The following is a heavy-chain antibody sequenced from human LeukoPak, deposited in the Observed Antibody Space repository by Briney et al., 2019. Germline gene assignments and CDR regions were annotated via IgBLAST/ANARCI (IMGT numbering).Heavy chain of an antibody. Sequence: GGSLRLSCAASGFTVSSNYMSWVRQAPGKGLEWVSVIYSGGSTYYADSVKGRFTISRDNSKNTLYLQMNSLRAEDTAVYYCANAPGNYYYYGMDVWGQGTTVTVSS. CDR1: GFTVSSNY. J-gene: IGHJ6*02. D-gene: IGHD1-14*01. V-gene: IGHV3-66*01. CDR3: ANAPGNYYYYGMDV. CDR2: IYSGGST.